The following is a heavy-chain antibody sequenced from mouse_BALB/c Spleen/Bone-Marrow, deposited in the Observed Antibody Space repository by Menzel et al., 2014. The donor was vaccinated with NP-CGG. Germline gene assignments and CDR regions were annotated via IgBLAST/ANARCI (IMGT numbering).Heavy chain of an antibody. J-gene: IGHJ1*01. CDR2: ISSGSTAI. V-gene: IGHV5-17*02. Sequence: VESGGGLVQPGGSRKLSCAASGFTFSSFGMHWVRQAPEKGLEWVAYISSGSTAIFYADTVKGRFTISRDNPKNTLFLQMTSLRSGDTAMYYCTRGGNWDDFDVWGAGTTVTVSS. D-gene: IGHD4-1*01. CDR1: GFTFSSFG. CDR3: TRGGNWDDFDV.